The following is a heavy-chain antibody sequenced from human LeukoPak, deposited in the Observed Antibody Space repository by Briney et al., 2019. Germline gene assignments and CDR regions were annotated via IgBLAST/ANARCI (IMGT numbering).Heavy chain of an antibody. CDR1: GFTFSIYT. V-gene: IGHV3-48*04. D-gene: IGHD2-15*01. J-gene: IGHJ1*01. CDR3: ARTLAALE. Sequence: PGGSLRLSCAASGFTFSIYTMNWVRQAPGKGLEWVSYISTTGSPKYYADSVKGRFTISRDNAKNSLYLQMNSLRVEDTAVYYCARTLAALEWGQGTLVTVSS. CDR2: ISTTGSPK.